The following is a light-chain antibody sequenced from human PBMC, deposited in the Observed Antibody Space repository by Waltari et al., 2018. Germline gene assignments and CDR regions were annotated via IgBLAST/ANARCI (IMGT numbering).Light chain of an antibody. CDR2: EGS. CDR3: CSYAGSSTSAV. J-gene: IGLJ2*01. V-gene: IGLV2-23*01. CDR1: SSDVVSYNL. Sequence: QSALTQPASVSGSPGQSITISCTGTSSDVVSYNLVPWYQQHPGKAPKLMIYEGSKRPSGVSNRFSGSKSGNTASLTISGLQAEDEADYYCCSYAGSSTSAVFGGGTKLTVL.